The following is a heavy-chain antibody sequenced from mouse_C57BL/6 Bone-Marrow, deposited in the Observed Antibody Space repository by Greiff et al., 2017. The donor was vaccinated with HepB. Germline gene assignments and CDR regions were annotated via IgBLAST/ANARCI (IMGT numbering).Heavy chain of an antibody. V-gene: IGHV14-4*01. CDR1: GFNIKDDY. Sequence: DVQLQESGAELVRPGASVKLSCTASGFNIKDDYMHWVKQRPEQGLEWIGWIDPENGDTEYASKFQGKATITADTSSNTAYLQLSSLTSEDTAVYYCTTDYYGFDYWGQGTTLTVSS. D-gene: IGHD1-1*01. CDR2: IDPENGDT. J-gene: IGHJ2*01. CDR3: TTDYYGFDY.